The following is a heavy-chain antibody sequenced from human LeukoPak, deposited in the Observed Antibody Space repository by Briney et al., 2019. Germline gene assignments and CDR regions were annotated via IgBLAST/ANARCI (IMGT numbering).Heavy chain of an antibody. D-gene: IGHD1-26*01. CDR2: ISLNKQT. Sequence: PSETLSLTCGVSGDSISRINWWSGVRQPPGRGLDCIGEISLNKQTNHNPSLNSRVNRSLDEPRIQLSLDPTSVTAADMSIYECSRESGAFYPFGHWGQGTLVIVPP. CDR3: SRESGAFYPFGH. V-gene: IGHV4-4*02. J-gene: IGHJ4*02. CDR1: GDSISRINW.